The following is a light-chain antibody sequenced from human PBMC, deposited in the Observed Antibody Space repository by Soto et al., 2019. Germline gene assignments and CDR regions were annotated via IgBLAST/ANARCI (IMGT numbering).Light chain of an antibody. CDR2: DAS. J-gene: IGKJ1*01. V-gene: IGKV3-15*01. CDR3: QQYNNSTQT. CDR1: QSVTNY. Sequence: EIFLTQSPDTLSLSPGERATLTVRVSQSVTNYIAWYQQRPGQAPRLLIYDASNRETGIPARFSGSGAGTECTRTISSLQSEDVAVDYCQQYNNSTQTFGQGTKVDIK.